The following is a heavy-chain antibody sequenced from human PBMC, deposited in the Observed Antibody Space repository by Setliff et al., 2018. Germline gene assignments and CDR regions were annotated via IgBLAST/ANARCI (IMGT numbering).Heavy chain of an antibody. V-gene: IGHV3-7*03. Sequence: GGSLRLSCAASGFTFSSYWMAWVRQAPGKGLEWVANINQDGSQKYYAAPVKGRFIISRDDSKNTVFLQMNSLKTEDTALYYCNSRITVLRGVTVLWGQGTLVTVSS. CDR2: INQDGSQK. CDR3: NSRITVLRGVTVL. J-gene: IGHJ4*02. CDR1: GFTFSSYW. D-gene: IGHD3-10*01.